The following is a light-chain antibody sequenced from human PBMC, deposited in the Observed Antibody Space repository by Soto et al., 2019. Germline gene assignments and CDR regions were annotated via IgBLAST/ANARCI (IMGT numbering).Light chain of an antibody. Sequence: EIVLTQSPATLSLSPGERATLSCRASQSVSSYLAWYQQKPGQAPSLLIYGASNRATDIPARFSGSGSGTDFTLTISSLESEDVAVYYCHQRGNWPRTFGQRTQLEIK. J-gene: IGKJ2*01. CDR2: GAS. V-gene: IGKV3-11*01. CDR1: QSVSSY. CDR3: HQRGNWPRT.